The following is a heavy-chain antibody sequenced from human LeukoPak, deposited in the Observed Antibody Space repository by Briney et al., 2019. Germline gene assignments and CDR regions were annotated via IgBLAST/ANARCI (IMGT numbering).Heavy chain of an antibody. CDR2: IYYSGST. CDR1: GGSVSSGSYY. CDR3: ARDQREYQLLSPYYYYGMDV. D-gene: IGHD2-2*01. V-gene: IGHV4-61*01. J-gene: IGHJ6*04. Sequence: SETLSLTCTVSGGSVSSGSYYWSWIRQPPGKGLEWIGYIYYSGSTSYNPSLKSRVTISVDTSKNQFSLKLSSVTAADTAVYYCARDQREYQLLSPYYYYGMDVWGKGTTVTVSS.